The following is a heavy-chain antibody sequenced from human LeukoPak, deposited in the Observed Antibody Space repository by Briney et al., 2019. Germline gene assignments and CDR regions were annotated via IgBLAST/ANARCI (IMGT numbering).Heavy chain of an antibody. D-gene: IGHD2-2*01. J-gene: IGHJ1*01. CDR2: ISGSGGST. CDR1: GFTFSSYA. CDR3: AKGAVVVPAAIEYFQH. V-gene: IGHV3-23*01. Sequence: GGSLRLSCAASGFTFSSYAMSWVRQAPGKGLEWVSAISGSGGSTYYADSVRGRFTISRDNSKNTLYLQMNSLRAEDTAVYYCAKGAVVVPAAIEYFQHWGQGTLVTVSS.